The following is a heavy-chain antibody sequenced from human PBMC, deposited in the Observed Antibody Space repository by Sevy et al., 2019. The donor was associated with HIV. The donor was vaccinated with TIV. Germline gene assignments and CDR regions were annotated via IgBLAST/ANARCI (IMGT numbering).Heavy chain of an antibody. J-gene: IGHJ4*02. CDR1: GFTFNVYG. V-gene: IGHV3-30*02. Sequence: GGSLRLSCAASGFTFNVYGMHWVRQAPGKGLQWVAFTRYDGSTKYYADSVKGRFTISRDNSKNTLYLQMNSLRVEDTAMYYYAKDLTERYSTSSGDFDYWGQESLVTVSS. CDR2: TRYDGSTK. CDR3: AKDLTERYSTSSGDFDY. D-gene: IGHD6-6*01.